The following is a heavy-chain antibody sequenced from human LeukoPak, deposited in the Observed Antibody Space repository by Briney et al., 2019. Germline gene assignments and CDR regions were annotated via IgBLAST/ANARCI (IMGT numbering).Heavy chain of an antibody. CDR3: AKPPTYYYGSGSYYNLNWFDP. CDR1: GFTFSSYA. J-gene: IGHJ5*02. CDR2: ISGSGGST. D-gene: IGHD3-10*01. Sequence: GGSLRLSCAASGFTFSSYAMSWVRQAPGKGLEWVSAISGSGGSTYYADSVKGRFTISRDNSKNTLYLQMNSLRAEDTAVYYCAKPPTYYYGSGSYYNLNWFDPWGQGTLVTVSS. V-gene: IGHV3-23*01.